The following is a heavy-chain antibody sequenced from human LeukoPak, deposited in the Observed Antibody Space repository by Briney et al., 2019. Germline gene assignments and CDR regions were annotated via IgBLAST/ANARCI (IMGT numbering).Heavy chain of an antibody. CDR2: INHSGST. V-gene: IGHV4-34*01. J-gene: IGHJ4*02. CDR3: ASNRINCGGDCYSGFDC. CDR1: GGSFSGYY. D-gene: IGHD2-21*02. Sequence: SETLSLTCAVYGGSFSGYYWSWIRQPPGKGLEWIGEINHSGSTNYNPSLKSRVTISVDTSKNQFSLKLSSVTAADTAVYYCASNRINCGGDCYSGFDCWGQGTLVTVSS.